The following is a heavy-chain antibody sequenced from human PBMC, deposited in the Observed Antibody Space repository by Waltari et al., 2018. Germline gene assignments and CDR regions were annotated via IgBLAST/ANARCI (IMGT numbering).Heavy chain of an antibody. CDR1: GESISAYY. CDR2: IYSSGTT. D-gene: IGHD3-10*01. CDR3: ARGGREFTFDY. Sequence: QVHLQESGPGLVKPSETLSLTCTVSGESISAYYWSWIRQSAEKGLEWIGRIYSSGTTTDNPSFKSRVTMSVDTSKNQFSLKLSSVTAADTAVYYCARGGREFTFDYWGQGTLVTVSS. V-gene: IGHV4-4*07. J-gene: IGHJ4*02.